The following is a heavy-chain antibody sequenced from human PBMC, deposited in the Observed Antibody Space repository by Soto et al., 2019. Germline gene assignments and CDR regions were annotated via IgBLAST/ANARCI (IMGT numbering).Heavy chain of an antibody. V-gene: IGHV1-69*01. CDR3: ARSQGSSTSLDIYYYYYYGMDV. J-gene: IGHJ6*02. CDR1: GGTFSSYA. Sequence: QVQLVQSGAEVKKPGSSVKVSCKASGGTFSSYAISWVRQAPGQGLEWMGGIIPISVTANYAQKFQGRVTITADESTSTAYMELSSLRSEDTAVYYWARSQGSSTSLDIYYYYYYGMDVWGQGTTVTVSS. D-gene: IGHD2-2*01. CDR2: IIPISVTA.